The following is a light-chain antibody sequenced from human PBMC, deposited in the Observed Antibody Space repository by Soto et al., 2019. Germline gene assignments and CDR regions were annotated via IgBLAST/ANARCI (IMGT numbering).Light chain of an antibody. CDR1: SSDIGNYNY. J-gene: IGLJ2*01. Sequence: QSALTQPASVSGSPGQSITISCTGTSSDIGNYNYVSWYQQHPGKAPKVMIYGVCNRPSGVSNRFSGSKSGNTASLTISGLQAGDEAHYYCSSYTSTDTHVVFGGGTKVTV. V-gene: IGLV2-14*01. CDR2: GVC. CDR3: SSYTSTDTHVV.